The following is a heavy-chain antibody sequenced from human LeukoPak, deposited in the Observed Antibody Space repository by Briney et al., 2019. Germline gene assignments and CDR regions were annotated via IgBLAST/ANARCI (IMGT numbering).Heavy chain of an antibody. Sequence: PGGSLRLSCAASGFTFSSYSMNWVRQAPGKGLEWVSYISNTGTTIYYADSVKGRFTISRDNAKNSLYLQMNSLRAEDTAVYYCARGTGYYYYYYYMDVWGKGITVTVSS. CDR3: ARGTGYYYYYYYMDV. D-gene: IGHD3-9*01. CDR2: ISNTGTTI. V-gene: IGHV3-48*01. CDR1: GFTFSSYS. J-gene: IGHJ6*03.